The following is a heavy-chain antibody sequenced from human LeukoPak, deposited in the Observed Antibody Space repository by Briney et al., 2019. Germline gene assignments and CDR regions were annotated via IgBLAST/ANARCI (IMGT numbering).Heavy chain of an antibody. CDR2: ISSSSYI. D-gene: IGHD3-10*01. Sequence: GGSLRLSCAASGFTFSSYSMNWVRQAPGKGLEWVSSISSSSYIYYADSVKGRFTISRDNAKNSLYLQMNSLRAEDTAVYYCARDTVWFGEPIRFDYWGQGTLVTVSS. V-gene: IGHV3-21*01. CDR3: ARDTVWFGEPIRFDY. J-gene: IGHJ4*02. CDR1: GFTFSSYS.